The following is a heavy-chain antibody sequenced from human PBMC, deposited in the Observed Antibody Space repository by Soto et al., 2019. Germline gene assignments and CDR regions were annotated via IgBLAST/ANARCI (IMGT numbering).Heavy chain of an antibody. V-gene: IGHV1-69*02. CDR1: GGTFSSYT. Sequence: QVQLVQSGAEVKKPGSSVKVSCKASGGTFSSYTISWVRQAPGQGLEWMGRIIPILGIANYAQKFQGRVTITADKSTSTAYMELSSLRSEDTAVYYCTGSGSYYNHLRHFFDPWGQGTLVTVSS. CDR2: IIPILGIA. CDR3: TGSGSYYNHLRHFFDP. J-gene: IGHJ5*02. D-gene: IGHD3-10*01.